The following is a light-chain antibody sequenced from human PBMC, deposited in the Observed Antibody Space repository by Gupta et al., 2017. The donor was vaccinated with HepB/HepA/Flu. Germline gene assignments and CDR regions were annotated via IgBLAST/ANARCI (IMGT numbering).Light chain of an antibody. Sequence: EIVLTQSPATLSLSPGERASLSCRTSQSVGSYLAWYQQKPGQAPRLIIYDASNRATGIPARFSGSGSGTDFTLTSSSLEPEDFAVYDSQQRSNFAFGGGTKVEIK. CDR1: QSVGSY. CDR3: QQRSNFA. V-gene: IGKV3-11*01. J-gene: IGKJ4*01. CDR2: DAS.